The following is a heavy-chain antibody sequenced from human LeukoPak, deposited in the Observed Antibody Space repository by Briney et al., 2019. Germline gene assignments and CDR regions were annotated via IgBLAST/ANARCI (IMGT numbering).Heavy chain of an antibody. J-gene: IGHJ4*02. D-gene: IGHD1-26*01. CDR1: GFTFSSYA. Sequence: PGGSLRLSCAASGFTFSSYAMSWVRQAPGKGLEWVSGISGSGGSTYYADSVKGRFTISRDNSKNTLYLRMNSLRAEDTAVYYCAKDLLGGSYYPFYFDYWGQGTLVTVSS. CDR3: AKDLLGGSYYPFYFDY. CDR2: ISGSGGST. V-gene: IGHV3-23*01.